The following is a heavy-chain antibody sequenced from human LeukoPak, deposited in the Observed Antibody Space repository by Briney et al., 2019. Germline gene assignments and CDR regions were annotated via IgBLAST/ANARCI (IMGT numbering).Heavy chain of an antibody. CDR3: ARGGHYDFWSGYPTHYYMDV. D-gene: IGHD3-3*01. J-gene: IGHJ6*03. Sequence: GGSLRLSCAASGFTFSSYAMSWVRQAPGKGLEWVSVIYSGGSTYYADSVKGRFTISRDNSKNTLYLQMNSLRAEDTAVYYCARGGHYDFWSGYPTHYYMDVWGKGTTVAVSS. CDR1: GFTFSSYA. CDR2: IYSGGST. V-gene: IGHV3-53*01.